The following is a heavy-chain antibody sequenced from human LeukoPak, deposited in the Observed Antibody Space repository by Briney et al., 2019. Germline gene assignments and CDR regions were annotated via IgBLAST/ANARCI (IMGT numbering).Heavy chain of an antibody. CDR3: ARGLLLYDAFDI. D-gene: IGHD3-22*01. Sequence: GGSLRLSCAASGFPFSSHGMSWVRQAPGKGLQWVSSISSSSSYIYYADSLKGRFTISRDNAKNSLYLQMNSLRAEDTAVYYCARGLLLYDAFDIWGQGTMVTVSS. V-gene: IGHV3-21*01. CDR1: GFPFSSHG. J-gene: IGHJ3*02. CDR2: ISSSSSYI.